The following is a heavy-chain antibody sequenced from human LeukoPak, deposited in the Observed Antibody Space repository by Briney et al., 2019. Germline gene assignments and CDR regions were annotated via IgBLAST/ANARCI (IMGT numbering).Heavy chain of an antibody. V-gene: IGHV1-2*02. CDR2: INPKSGGT. D-gene: IGHD3-22*01. J-gene: IGHJ4*02. CDR3: ARGLTYYGSSGEAY. CDR1: GYTFTGYY. Sequence: ASLKVSCKASGYTFTGYYIHWVRQAPGQGLEWMGWINPKSGGTNYAQKFQGRVTMTRDTSISTAYMELSRLRSDDTAVYYCARGLTYYGSSGEAYWGQGTLVTVSS.